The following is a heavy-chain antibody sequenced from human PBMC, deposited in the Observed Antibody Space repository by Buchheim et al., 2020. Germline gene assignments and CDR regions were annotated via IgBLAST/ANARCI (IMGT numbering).Heavy chain of an antibody. CDR2: ISSSDSPI. CDR3: ARSYCGGDCVSTPFGY. CDR1: GFTFSSYS. D-gene: IGHD2-21*02. J-gene: IGHJ4*02. V-gene: IGHV3-48*02. Sequence: VQLVESGGGVVQPGRSLRLSCVGSGFTFSSYSMTWVRQAPGKGLEWVSYISSSDSPIYYADSVKGRFTISRDNAKNSLYLQMNSLRNEDTAVYYCARSYCGGDCVSTPFGYWGQGT.